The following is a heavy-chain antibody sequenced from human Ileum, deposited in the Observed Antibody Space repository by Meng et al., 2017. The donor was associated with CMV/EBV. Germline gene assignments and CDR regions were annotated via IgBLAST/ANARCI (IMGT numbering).Heavy chain of an antibody. CDR2: IYHSGST. Sequence: VSGGSISSGNWWSWVRQPPGKGLEWIGEIYHSGSTNYNPSLKSRVTISVDKSKNQFSLKLSSVTAADTAVYYCARRSGFLNYYFDYWGQGTLVTVSS. V-gene: IGHV4-4*02. CDR1: GGSISSGNW. D-gene: IGHD2/OR15-2a*01. CDR3: ARRSGFLNYYFDY. J-gene: IGHJ4*02.